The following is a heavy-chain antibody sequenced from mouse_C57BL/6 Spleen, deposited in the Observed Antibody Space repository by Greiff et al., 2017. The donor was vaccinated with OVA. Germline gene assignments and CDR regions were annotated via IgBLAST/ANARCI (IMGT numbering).Heavy chain of an antibody. D-gene: IGHD3-2*02. V-gene: IGHV7-1*01. CDR3: ARASSGYDYAMDY. CDR1: GFTFSDFY. CDR2: SRNKANDYTT. J-gene: IGHJ4*01. Sequence: EVKLVESGGGLVQSGRSLRLSCATSGFTFSDFYMEWVRQAPGKGLEWIAASRNKANDYTTEYSASVKGRFIVSRDTSQSILYLQMNALRAEDTAIYYCARASSGYDYAMDYWGQGTSVTVSS.